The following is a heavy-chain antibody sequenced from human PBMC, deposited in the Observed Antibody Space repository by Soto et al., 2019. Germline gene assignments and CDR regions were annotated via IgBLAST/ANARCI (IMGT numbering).Heavy chain of an antibody. V-gene: IGHV1-2*04. CDR3: ARVSSGYSYGPTFDY. Sequence: ASVKVSCNASGYTFTGYYIHCVRQAPGQGLELMGGINSNRGGTTYAQKFQGWVTMTRDTSISTAYMEVSRLRSDDTAVYYCARVSSGYSYGPTFDYCGQGTLVTVSS. CDR1: GYTFTGYY. D-gene: IGHD5-18*01. CDR2: INSNRGGT. J-gene: IGHJ4*02.